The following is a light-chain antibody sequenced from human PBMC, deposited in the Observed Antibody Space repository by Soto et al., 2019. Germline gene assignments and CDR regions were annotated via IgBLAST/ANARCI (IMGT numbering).Light chain of an antibody. CDR1: SGHSSNS. Sequence: QPVLTQSPSVSASLGASVRLTCTLSSGHSSNSIAWHQQQPEKGPRYLMKINSDGSHNKGDGIPDRFSGSSSGTERYLTIPSLQSDDEADYYCQTWGTGIRVFGGGTKLTVL. J-gene: IGLJ3*02. CDR3: QTWGTGIRV. V-gene: IGLV4-69*01. CDR2: INSDGSH.